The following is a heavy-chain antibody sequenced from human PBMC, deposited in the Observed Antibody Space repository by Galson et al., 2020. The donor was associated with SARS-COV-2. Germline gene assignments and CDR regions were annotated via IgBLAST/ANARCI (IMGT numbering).Heavy chain of an antibody. Sequence: GGSLRLSCEASGFTFSTYGMTWVRQAPGKGLEWVSSISDSGGATYYADSVKARFTISRDNSKNTLYLQMYSLRAEDSALYYCARYSGDDSGWYEMNCFDPWGQGTLVTVSS. D-gene: IGHD6-19*01. V-gene: IGHV3-23*01. CDR3: ARYSGDDSGWYEMNCFDP. CDR1: GFTFSTYG. J-gene: IGHJ5*02. CDR2: ISDSGGAT.